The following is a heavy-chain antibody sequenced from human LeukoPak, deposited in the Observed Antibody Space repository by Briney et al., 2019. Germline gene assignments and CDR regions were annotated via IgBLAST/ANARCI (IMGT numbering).Heavy chain of an antibody. Sequence: ASVKVSCKASGYTFTSYDTNWVRQATGQGLEWMGWMNPNSGNTGYAQKFQGRVTMTRNTSISTAYMELSSLRSEDTAVYCCARGSGSSWYGGYYYYMDVWGKGTTVTVSS. CDR2: MNPNSGNT. J-gene: IGHJ6*03. D-gene: IGHD6-13*01. V-gene: IGHV1-8*01. CDR1: GYTFTSYD. CDR3: ARGSGSSWYGGYYYYMDV.